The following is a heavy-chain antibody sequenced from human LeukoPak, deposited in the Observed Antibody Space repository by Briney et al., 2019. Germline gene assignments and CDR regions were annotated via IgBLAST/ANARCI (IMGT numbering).Heavy chain of an antibody. Sequence: NTSETLSLTCAVYGGSFSGYYWSWIRQPPGKGLEWIGEINHSGSTNYNPSLKSRVTISVDTSKNQFSLKLSSVTAADTAVYYCARGRLDYYDSSGFPPGDYWGQGTLVTVSS. CDR2: INHSGST. D-gene: IGHD3-22*01. J-gene: IGHJ4*02. V-gene: IGHV4-34*01. CDR1: GGSFSGYY. CDR3: ARGRLDYYDSSGFPPGDY.